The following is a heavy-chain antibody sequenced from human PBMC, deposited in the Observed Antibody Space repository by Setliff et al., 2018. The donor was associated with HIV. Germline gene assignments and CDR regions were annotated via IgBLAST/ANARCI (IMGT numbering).Heavy chain of an antibody. CDR3: ARDRTEFVDGGYYPYYFDS. Sequence: SETLSLTCTVSGGSINSFYWNWVRQPAGRGLEWSGRIFASGNTNYNPSLKSRVTMSVDTSKNQFSLNLNSVPAADTAVYYCARDRTEFVDGGYYPYYFDSWGQGTLVTVSS. CDR2: IFASGNT. D-gene: IGHD3-22*01. CDR1: GGSINSFY. V-gene: IGHV4-4*07. J-gene: IGHJ4*02.